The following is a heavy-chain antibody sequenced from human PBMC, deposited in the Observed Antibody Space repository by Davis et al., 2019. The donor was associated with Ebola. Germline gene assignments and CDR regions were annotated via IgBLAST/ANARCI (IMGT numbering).Heavy chain of an antibody. CDR3: ARWDSGGWYSFFDY. Sequence: MPSETLSLTCTVSGGSISSSSYYWGWIRQPPGKGLEWIGHIYSSGSTKYNPSLKSRVTISVDTSRNQFSLKVRSVTAADTAVYYCARWDSGGWYSFFDYWGLGTLVTVSS. V-gene: IGHV4-61*05. J-gene: IGHJ4*02. CDR1: GGSISSSSYY. D-gene: IGHD6-19*01. CDR2: IYSSGST.